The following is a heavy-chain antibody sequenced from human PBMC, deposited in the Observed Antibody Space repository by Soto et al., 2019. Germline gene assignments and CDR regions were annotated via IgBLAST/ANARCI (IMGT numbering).Heavy chain of an antibody. V-gene: IGHV1-18*01. CDR3: ARVIAAAADFDY. Sequence: QVQLVQSGAEVKKPGASVKVSCKASGYTFTSYGISWVRQAPGQGLEWMGWISAYNRNTNYAQRLQGRVTMTTDTSAGTAYREPRSPRSDDTAVYYWARVIAAAADFDYWGPGTLVTVSS. D-gene: IGHD6-13*01. CDR2: ISAYNRNT. J-gene: IGHJ4*02. CDR1: GYTFTSYG.